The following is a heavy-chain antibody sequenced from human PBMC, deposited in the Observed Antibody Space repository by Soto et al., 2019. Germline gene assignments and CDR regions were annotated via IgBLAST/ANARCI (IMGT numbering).Heavy chain of an antibody. CDR2: ISTHNGNT. CDR3: AREGILGLFDAYDL. CDR1: VVTSSG. V-gene: IGHV1-18*04. J-gene: IGHJ3*01. D-gene: IGHD3-3*01. Sequence: AASVKVSCKASVVTSSGISWVRQAPGQRLEWMGWISTHNGNTIYAQKFQGRVIMTMDTSTTTVYMELRSLRPDDTAVYLCAREGILGLFDAYDLWGQGTMVTVSS.